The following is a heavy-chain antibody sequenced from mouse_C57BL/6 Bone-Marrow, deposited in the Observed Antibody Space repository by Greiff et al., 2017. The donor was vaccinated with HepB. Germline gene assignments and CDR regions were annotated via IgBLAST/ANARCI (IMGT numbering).Heavy chain of an antibody. CDR1: GFNIKDDY. CDR3: TTFITTVDGWYFDV. V-gene: IGHV14-4*01. Sequence: EVQLVESGAELVRPGASVKLSCTASGFNIKDDYMHWVKQRPEQGLEWIGWIDPENGDTEYASKFQGKATITADTSSNTAYLQLSSLTSEDTAVYYCTTFITTVDGWYFDVWGTGTTVTVSS. J-gene: IGHJ1*03. CDR2: IDPENGDT. D-gene: IGHD1-1*01.